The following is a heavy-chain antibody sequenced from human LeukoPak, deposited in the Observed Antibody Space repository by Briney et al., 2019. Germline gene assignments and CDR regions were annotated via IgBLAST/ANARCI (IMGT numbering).Heavy chain of an antibody. CDR1: GGSISNYY. CDR3: ARVPGVWGSYRINWFDP. CDR2: VYYDGTT. Sequence: SETLSLTCTVSGGSISNYYWSWIRQPPGKGLEWIGFVYYDGTTNYSPSLKSRVTISVDTSKNQFSLKLSSVTAADTAVYYCARVPGVWGSYRINWFDPWGQGTLVTVSS. D-gene: IGHD3-16*02. V-gene: IGHV4-59*01. J-gene: IGHJ5*02.